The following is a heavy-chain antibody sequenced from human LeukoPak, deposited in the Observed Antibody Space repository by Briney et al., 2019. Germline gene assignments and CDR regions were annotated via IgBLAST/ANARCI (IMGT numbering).Heavy chain of an antibody. CDR2: ISYDGSNK. CDR3: ARPRGYSYGYFDY. J-gene: IGHJ4*02. D-gene: IGHD5-18*01. V-gene: IGHV3-30*04. Sequence: RGSLRPSCAASGFTFSSYAMHWVRQAPGKGREWVAVISYDGSNKYYADSVKGRFTISRDNSKNTLYLQMNSLRAEDTAVYYCARPRGYSYGYFDYWGQGTLVTVSS. CDR1: GFTFSSYA.